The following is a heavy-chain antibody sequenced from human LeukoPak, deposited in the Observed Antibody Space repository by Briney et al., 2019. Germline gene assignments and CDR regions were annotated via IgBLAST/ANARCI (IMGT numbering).Heavy chain of an antibody. J-gene: IGHJ1*01. V-gene: IGHV3-33*01. CDR3: ARPYGGNWGYSQH. D-gene: IGHD4-23*01. Sequence: GGSLRLSCAASGFTFSSYGMHWVRQAPGKGLEWVAVIWYDGSNKYYADSVKGRFTISRDNSKNTLYLQMNSLRAEDTAVYYCARPYGGNWGYSQHWGQGTLVTVSS. CDR2: IWYDGSNK. CDR1: GFTFSSYG.